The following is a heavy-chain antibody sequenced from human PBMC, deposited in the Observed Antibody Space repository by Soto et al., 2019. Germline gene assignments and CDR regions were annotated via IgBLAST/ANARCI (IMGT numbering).Heavy chain of an antibody. D-gene: IGHD4-4*01. J-gene: IGHJ6*02. CDR2: INPSGGST. V-gene: IGHV1-46*01. Sequence: ASVKVSCKASGYTFTSYYMHWVRQAPGQGLEWMGIINPSGGSTSYAQKFQGRVTMTRDTSTSTAYMELSSLRSEDTAVYYCARVSGGLQGPYYYYYGMDVWGQGTTVTVSS. CDR3: ARVSGGLQGPYYYYYGMDV. CDR1: GYTFTSYY.